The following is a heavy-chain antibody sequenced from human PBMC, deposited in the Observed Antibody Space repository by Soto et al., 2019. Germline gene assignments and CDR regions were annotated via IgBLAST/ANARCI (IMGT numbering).Heavy chain of an antibody. J-gene: IGHJ6*02. Sequence: EVQLVESGGGLVQPGGSLILSCADSGFTFSSYWMSWVRQAPVKGLEWVGNIKQDGSEKNYVDSVKGRFTISRDNAKNSLYLQMNSLRAEDTAVYYCARIASTGRGWDVWGQGTTVVVSS. CDR1: GFTFSSYW. D-gene: IGHD6-13*01. CDR3: ARIASTGRGWDV. V-gene: IGHV3-7*01. CDR2: IKQDGSEK.